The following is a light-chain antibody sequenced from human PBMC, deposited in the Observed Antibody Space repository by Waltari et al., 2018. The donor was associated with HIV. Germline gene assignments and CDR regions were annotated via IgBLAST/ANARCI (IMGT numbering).Light chain of an antibody. V-gene: IGKV1-39*01. CDR1: QTIYTF. J-gene: IGKJ3*01. CDR3: LQTFNTPLT. Sequence: DIQMTQSPSSLSASLGDRVTFTCRASQTIYTFVNWFQVKPGKTPRLLIYRASNLERWVPSRFSGSGSGTEFSLTISSVQPDDVATYFCLQTFNTPLTFGPGTKLDV. CDR2: RAS.